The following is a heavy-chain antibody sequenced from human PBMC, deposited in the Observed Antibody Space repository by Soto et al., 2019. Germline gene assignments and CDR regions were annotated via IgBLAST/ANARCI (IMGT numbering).Heavy chain of an antibody. CDR2: IIPILGIA. Sequence: QVQLVQSGAEVKKPGSSVKVSCKASGGTFSSYTISWVRQAPGQGLEWMGRIIPILGIANYAQKFQGRVTITADKSTSTAYMELSSLRSEDTAVYYCARDQETAMVYFDYWGQGTLVTVSS. CDR3: ARDQETAMVYFDY. V-gene: IGHV1-69*08. D-gene: IGHD5-18*01. CDR1: GGTFSSYT. J-gene: IGHJ4*02.